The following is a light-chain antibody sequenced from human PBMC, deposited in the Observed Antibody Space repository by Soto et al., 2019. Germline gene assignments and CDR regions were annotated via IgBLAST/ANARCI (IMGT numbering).Light chain of an antibody. CDR1: SSDVGGYNY. Sequence: QSALTQPRSASGSPGQSITISCTGTSSDVGGYNYVSWYQQHPAKAPKLIIFDVSKRPSGVPNRFSGSKSGNTASLTISGLRDEDEADYYCCSYVGRNTYVFGTGTKVTVL. J-gene: IGLJ1*01. V-gene: IGLV2-11*01. CDR2: DVS. CDR3: CSYVGRNTYV.